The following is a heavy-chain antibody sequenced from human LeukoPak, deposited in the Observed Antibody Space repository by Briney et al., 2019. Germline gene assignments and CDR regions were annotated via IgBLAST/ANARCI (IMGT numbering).Heavy chain of an antibody. CDR2: IYYIGST. CDR3: AKALRYCHGCSCYQPYYFYYYMDV. V-gene: IGHV4-59*08. CDR1: VGAITAYN. Sequence: PSETLSLTCTVSVGAITAYNWSSLWQPPGRGLEWIGYIYYIGSTNFNPSLKSRVTISIDTSKNQFSLKLRSVTAADTAVSYCAKALRYCHGCSCYQPYYFYYYMDVWGKGTTVTVSS. J-gene: IGHJ6*03. D-gene: IGHD2-15*01.